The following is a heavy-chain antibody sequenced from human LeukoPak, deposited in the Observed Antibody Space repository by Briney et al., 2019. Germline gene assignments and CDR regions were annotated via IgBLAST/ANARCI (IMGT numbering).Heavy chain of an antibody. D-gene: IGHD4-17*01. V-gene: IGHV2-5*02. Sequence: SGPTLVNPTQTLTLTCTFSGFSLSSFGVGVGWIRQPPGKALEWLAVIYWDDDKRYSPSLKSRLTITKDTSKNQVVLTMTNMDPVDTATYSCARRIHGDSEGAFDCWGQGTLVTVSS. J-gene: IGHJ4*02. CDR2: IYWDDDK. CDR1: GFSLSSFGVG. CDR3: ARRIHGDSEGAFDC.